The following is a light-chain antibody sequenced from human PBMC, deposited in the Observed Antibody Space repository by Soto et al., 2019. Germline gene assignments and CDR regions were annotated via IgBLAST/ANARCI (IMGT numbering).Light chain of an antibody. J-gene: IGKJ1*01. CDR1: QGISNY. CDR2: AAS. CDR3: QKYNNAPRT. Sequence: DIQMTQSPSSLSASVGDTVTITCRASQGISNYLAWYQQKPGQVPNLLIYAASTLQSGSPSRFSGSRSGTDFTLTISSLRPEDVATYYCQKYNNAPRTFGQGTKVEI. V-gene: IGKV1-27*01.